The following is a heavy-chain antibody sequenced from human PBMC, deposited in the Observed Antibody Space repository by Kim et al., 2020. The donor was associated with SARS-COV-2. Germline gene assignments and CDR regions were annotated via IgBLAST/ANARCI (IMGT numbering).Heavy chain of an antibody. CDR3: ARDMHSSGWYQIDAFDI. V-gene: IGHV4-31*02. J-gene: IGHJ3*02. Sequence: LKSRVTLSVDTSKNQFSLKLSSVTAADTAVYYCARDMHSSGWYQIDAFDIWGQGTMVTVSS. D-gene: IGHD6-19*01.